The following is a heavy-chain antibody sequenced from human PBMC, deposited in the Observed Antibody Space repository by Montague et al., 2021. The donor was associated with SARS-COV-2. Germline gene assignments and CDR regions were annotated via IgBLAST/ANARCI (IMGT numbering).Heavy chain of an antibody. D-gene: IGHD3-22*01. Sequence: SETLSLTCTVSGGSISSSSYYWGWIRQPPEKGLEWIGSIYYSGSTYYNPSLKSRVTISVDTSKNQFSLKLSSVTAADTAVYYCAREGGWLSRGSYYFDYWGQGTLVTVSS. J-gene: IGHJ4*02. CDR2: IYYSGST. CDR1: GGSISSSSYY. V-gene: IGHV4-39*07. CDR3: AREGGWLSRGSYYFDY.